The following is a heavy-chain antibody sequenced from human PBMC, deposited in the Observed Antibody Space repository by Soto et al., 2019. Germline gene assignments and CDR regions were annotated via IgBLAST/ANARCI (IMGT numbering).Heavy chain of an antibody. Sequence: GGSLRLSCAASGFTFSSYAMHWVRQAPGKGLEWVAVISYDGSNKYYADSVKGRFTISRDSSKNTLYLQMNSLRAEDTAVYYCARERLAYYYDSSGANWFDPWGQGTLVTVSS. CDR1: GFTFSSYA. CDR2: ISYDGSNK. D-gene: IGHD3-22*01. J-gene: IGHJ5*02. V-gene: IGHV3-30-3*01. CDR3: ARERLAYYYDSSGANWFDP.